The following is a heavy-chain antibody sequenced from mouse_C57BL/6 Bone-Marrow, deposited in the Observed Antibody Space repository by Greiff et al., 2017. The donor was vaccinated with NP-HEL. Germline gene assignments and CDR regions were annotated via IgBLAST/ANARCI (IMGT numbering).Heavy chain of an antibody. V-gene: IGHV5-12*01. CDR2: ISNGGGST. CDR3: ARHGTYWYFDV. CDR1: GFTFSDYY. J-gene: IGHJ1*03. D-gene: IGHD4-1*01. Sequence: EVQLKESGGGLVQPGGSLKLSCAASGFTFSDYYMYWVRQTPEKRLEWVAYISNGGGSTYYPDTVKGRFTISRDNAKNTLYLQMSRLKSEDTAMYYCARHGTYWYFDVWGTGTTVTVSS.